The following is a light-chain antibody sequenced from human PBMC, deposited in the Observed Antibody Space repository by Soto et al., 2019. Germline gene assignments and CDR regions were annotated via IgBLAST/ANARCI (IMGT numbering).Light chain of an antibody. CDR1: QSVGSNK. J-gene: IGKJ4*01. V-gene: IGKV3-20*01. CDR3: QQYGSTPLT. Sequence: EIVLTQSPGTLSLSPGERATLSCRASQSVGSNKLAWYQQKRGQAPRFLMYDASTRATGIPDRFSGSVSGTDFTLTISRLEPEDFAVYYCQQYGSTPLTFGGGTKVEIK. CDR2: DAS.